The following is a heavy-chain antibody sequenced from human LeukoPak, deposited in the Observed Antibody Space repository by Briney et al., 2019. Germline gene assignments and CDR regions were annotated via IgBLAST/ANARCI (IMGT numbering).Heavy chain of an antibody. CDR1: GDSISSSNYF. J-gene: IGHJ5*02. CDR3: ARGGITSLLNWFDP. CDR2: MFYYGST. D-gene: IGHD3-16*01. V-gene: IGHV4-39*07. Sequence: SQTLSLTCTVSGDSISSSNYFWGWIRQPPGKGLEWIGSMFYYGSTYYNVSLKSRVTISLDTSKKQFSLKLRSVTAADTAVYYCARGGITSLLNWFDPWGQGILVTVSS.